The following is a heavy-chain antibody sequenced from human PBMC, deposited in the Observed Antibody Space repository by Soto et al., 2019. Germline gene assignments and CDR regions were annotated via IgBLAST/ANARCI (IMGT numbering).Heavy chain of an antibody. J-gene: IGHJ4*02. CDR3: AKLGFPYSYGYLFYY. V-gene: IGHV3-30*18. Sequence: PGGSLRLSCAASGFTFSSYGMHWVRQAPGKGLEWVAVISYDGSNKYYADSVKGRFTISRDNSKNTLYLQMNSLRVEDTAVYYCAKLGFPYSYGYLFYYWGQGTLVTVSS. CDR1: GFTFSSYG. CDR2: ISYDGSNK. D-gene: IGHD5-18*01.